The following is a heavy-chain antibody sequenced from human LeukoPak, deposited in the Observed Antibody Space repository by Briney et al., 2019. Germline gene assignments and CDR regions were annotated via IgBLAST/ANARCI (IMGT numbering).Heavy chain of an antibody. CDR3: AREPGYDFPNWFDP. CDR1: GYTFTGYY. D-gene: IGHD5-12*01. CDR2: INPNSGGT. V-gene: IGHV1-2*06. J-gene: IGHJ5*02. Sequence: ASVKVSCKASGYTFTGYYMHWVRQAPGQGLEWMGRINPNSGGTNYAQKLQGRVTMTTDTSTSTAYMELRSLRSDDTAVYYCAREPGYDFPNWFDPWGQGTLVTVSS.